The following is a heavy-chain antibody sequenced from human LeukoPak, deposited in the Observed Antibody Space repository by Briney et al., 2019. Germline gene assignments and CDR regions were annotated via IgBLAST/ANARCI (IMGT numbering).Heavy chain of an antibody. CDR2: IRGGGSA. V-gene: IGHV3-23*01. CDR3: ARDPNGDYIGAFEM. J-gene: IGHJ3*02. Sequence: PGGSLRLSCTASGFTFSAYAMMWVRQAPGKGPEWVSAIRGGGSAFYADSVKGRFTISRDNSKYTLFLQMNSLRAEDTAVYYCARDPNGDYIGAFEMWGPGTMVTVSS. CDR1: GFTFSAYA. D-gene: IGHD4-17*01.